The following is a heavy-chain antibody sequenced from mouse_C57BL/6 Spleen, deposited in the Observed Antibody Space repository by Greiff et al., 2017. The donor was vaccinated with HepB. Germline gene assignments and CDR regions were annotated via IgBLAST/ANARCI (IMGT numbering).Heavy chain of an antibody. J-gene: IGHJ3*01. CDR1: GYTFTDYE. Sequence: VKLQESGAELVRPGASVTLSCKASGYTFTDYEMHWVKQTPVHGLEWIGAIDPETGGTAYNQKFKGKAILTADKSSSTAYMELRSLTSEDSAVYYCTRGVYGSSAWFAYWGQGTLVTVSA. D-gene: IGHD1-1*01. CDR3: TRGVYGSSAWFAY. V-gene: IGHV1-15*01. CDR2: IDPETGGT.